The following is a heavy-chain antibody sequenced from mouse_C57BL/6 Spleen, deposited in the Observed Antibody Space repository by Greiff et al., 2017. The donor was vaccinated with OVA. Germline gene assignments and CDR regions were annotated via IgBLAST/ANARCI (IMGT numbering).Heavy chain of an antibody. CDR2: IWRGGST. CDR1: GFSLTSYG. D-gene: IGHD1-1*01. Sequence: VQLQQSGPGLVQPSQSLSITCTVSGFSLTSYGVHWVRQSPGKGLEWLGVIWRGGSTDYNAAFMSRLSITKDNSKSQVFFKMNSLQADDTAIYYCAKRDYYGSSYEENYAMDYWGQGTSVTVSS. J-gene: IGHJ4*01. V-gene: IGHV2-5*01. CDR3: AKRDYYGSSYEENYAMDY.